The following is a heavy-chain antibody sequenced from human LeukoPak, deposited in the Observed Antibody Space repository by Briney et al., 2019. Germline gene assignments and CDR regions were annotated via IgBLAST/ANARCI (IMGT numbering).Heavy chain of an antibody. CDR3: AKAKLATVTTRWGVGFDY. J-gene: IGHJ4*02. CDR1: GFTFSNYA. Sequence: GGSLRLSSAASGFTFSNYAMSWVRQAPGKGLEWVSVISGSGGSTYYADSVKGRFTISRDNSKNTLYLQMNSLRAEDTAVYYCAKAKLATVTTRWGVGFDYWGQGTLVTVSS. D-gene: IGHD4-17*01. CDR2: ISGSGGST. V-gene: IGHV3-23*01.